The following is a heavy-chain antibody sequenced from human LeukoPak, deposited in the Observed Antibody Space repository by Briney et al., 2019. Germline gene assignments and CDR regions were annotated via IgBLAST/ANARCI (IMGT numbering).Heavy chain of an antibody. Sequence: ASVKVSCKASGGTFSSYAISWVRQAPGQGLEWMGRIIPILGIANYAQKFQGRVTITADKSTSTAYMELSSLRSEDTAVYYCAREITFGGVIVTWGQGTLVTVSS. D-gene: IGHD3-16*02. J-gene: IGHJ5*02. V-gene: IGHV1-69*04. CDR1: GGTFSSYA. CDR2: IIPILGIA. CDR3: AREITFGGVIVT.